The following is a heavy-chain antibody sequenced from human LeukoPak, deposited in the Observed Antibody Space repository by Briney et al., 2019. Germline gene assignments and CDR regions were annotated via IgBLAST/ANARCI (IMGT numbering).Heavy chain of an antibody. CDR1: GFTFRNYA. Sequence: GGSLRLSCTASGFTFRNYAMAWVRQAPGQGLEWVSATSTTGVGTFYAESVKGRFTISRDNAQNTLYLQMNSLRDEDTALYYCANFKFEKQWLVPFDYWGQGTLVTVSS. CDR3: ANFKFEKQWLVPFDY. CDR2: TSTTGVGT. D-gene: IGHD6-19*01. V-gene: IGHV3-23*01. J-gene: IGHJ4*01.